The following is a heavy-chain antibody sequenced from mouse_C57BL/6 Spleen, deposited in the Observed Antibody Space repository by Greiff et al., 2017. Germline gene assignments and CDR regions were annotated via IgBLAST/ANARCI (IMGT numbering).Heavy chain of an antibody. J-gene: IGHJ2*01. CDR1: GYTFTSYW. V-gene: IGHV1-69*01. Sequence: QVQLKQPGAELVMPGASVKLSCKASGYTFTSYWMHWVKQRPGQGLEWIGEIDPSDSYTNYNQKFKGKSTLTVDKSSSTAYMQLSSLTSEDSAVYYCARGFQNDFDYWGQGTTLTVSS. CDR2: IDPSDSYT. CDR3: ARGFQNDFDY.